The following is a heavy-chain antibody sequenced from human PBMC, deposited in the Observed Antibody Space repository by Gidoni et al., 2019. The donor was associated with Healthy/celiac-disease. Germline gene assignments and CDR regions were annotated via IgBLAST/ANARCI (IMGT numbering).Heavy chain of an antibody. D-gene: IGHD3-22*01. V-gene: IGHV4-39*01. CDR3: ARLTYYYDSSGYYRKPLLDY. Sequence: QLQLQESGPGLVQPSETLSLTCTVSGGSISSSSYYWGWIRQPPGKGLEWIGSIYYSGSTYYNPSLKNRVTISVDTSKNQFSLKLSSVTAADTAVYYCARLTYYYDSSGYYRKPLLDYWGQGTLVTVSS. J-gene: IGHJ4*02. CDR1: GGSISSSSYY. CDR2: IYYSGST.